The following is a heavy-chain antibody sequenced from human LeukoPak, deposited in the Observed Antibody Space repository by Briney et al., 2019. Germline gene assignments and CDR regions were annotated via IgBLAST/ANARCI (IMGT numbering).Heavy chain of an antibody. CDR1: GFTFSSYS. D-gene: IGHD3-22*01. V-gene: IGHV3-48*01. Sequence: GGALRLSCAASGFTFSSYSRNWVRQAPGKGLEWVSYISSSRGTIYYADSVKGRFTISRDNAKNTLYLQMNSLRAEDTAVDYGARDWDSSGYTLWSGGDYWGQGTLVTVSS. CDR3: ARDWDSSGYTLWSGGDY. CDR2: ISSSRGTI. J-gene: IGHJ4*02.